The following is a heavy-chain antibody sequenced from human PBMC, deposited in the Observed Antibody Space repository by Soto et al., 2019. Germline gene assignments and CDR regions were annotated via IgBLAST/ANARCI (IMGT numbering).Heavy chain of an antibody. J-gene: IGHJ4*02. CDR3: AKQQQLALFDY. V-gene: IGHV5-51*01. D-gene: IGHD6-13*01. CDR2: IYPGDSDT. Sequence: GESLKISCKASGYSFTSYWIGWVRQMPGKGLERMGIIYPGDSDTRYSPSFQGQVTISADKSISTAYLQWSSLKASDTAMYYCAKQQQLALFDYWGQGTLVTVSS. CDR1: GYSFTSYW.